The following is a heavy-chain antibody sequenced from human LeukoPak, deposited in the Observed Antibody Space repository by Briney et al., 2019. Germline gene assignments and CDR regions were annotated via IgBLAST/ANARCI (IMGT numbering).Heavy chain of an antibody. CDR1: GFIFSNYD. D-gene: IGHD3-22*01. CDR3: ARALRSGYYDY. Sequence: PGGSLRLSRAASGFIFSNYDMHWVRQAPGKGLEYVSAISNDGGRTYYANSVRGRFTISRGNPKNTLYLQMGSLRAEDMAVYYCARALRSGYYDYWGQGTLVTVSS. V-gene: IGHV3-64*01. CDR2: ISNDGGRT. J-gene: IGHJ4*02.